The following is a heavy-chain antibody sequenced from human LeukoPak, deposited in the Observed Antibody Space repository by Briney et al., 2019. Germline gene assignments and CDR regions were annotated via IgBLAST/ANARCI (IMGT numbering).Heavy chain of an antibody. V-gene: IGHV5-51*01. CDR3: ARLTMIVVVTRDDAFDI. Sequence: GESLKISCKGSGYSFTSYWIGWVLQMPGKGLEWMVIIYPGDSDTRYSPSFQGQVTISADKSISTAYLQWSSLKASDTAMYYCARLTMIVVVTRDDAFDIWGQGTMVTVSS. J-gene: IGHJ3*02. D-gene: IGHD3-22*01. CDR1: GYSFTSYW. CDR2: IYPGDSDT.